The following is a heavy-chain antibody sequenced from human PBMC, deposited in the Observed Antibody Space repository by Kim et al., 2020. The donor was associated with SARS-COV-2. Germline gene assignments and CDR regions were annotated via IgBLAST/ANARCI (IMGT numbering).Heavy chain of an antibody. CDR2: IWSDGTNK. Sequence: GGSLRLSCAASGFTFSSYGMHWVRQAPGKGLEWVAVIWSDGTNKYYADSVKGRFTISRDNSKNTLFLQMNSLRAEDTAVYYCARARSGSYLFGYWGQGTLVTVSS. D-gene: IGHD1-26*01. CDR3: ARARSGSYLFGY. CDR1: GFTFSSYG. V-gene: IGHV3-33*08. J-gene: IGHJ4*02.